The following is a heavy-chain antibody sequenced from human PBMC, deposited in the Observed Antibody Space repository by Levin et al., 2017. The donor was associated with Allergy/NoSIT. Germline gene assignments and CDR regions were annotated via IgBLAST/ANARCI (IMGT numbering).Heavy chain of an antibody. CDR1: GASISSYY. V-gene: IGHV4-59*08. D-gene: IGHD6-6*01. CDR2: IYYSGST. Sequence: SETLSLTCTVSGASISSYYWSWIRQPPGKGLEWIGYIYYSGSTNYNPSLKSRVTISVDTSKNQFSLKLSSVTAADTAVYYCARLSERTRSSSWGKFDYWGQGTLVTVSS. J-gene: IGHJ4*02. CDR3: ARLSERTRSSSWGKFDY.